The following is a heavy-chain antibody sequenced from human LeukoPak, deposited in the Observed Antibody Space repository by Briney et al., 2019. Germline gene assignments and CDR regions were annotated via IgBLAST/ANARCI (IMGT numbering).Heavy chain of an antibody. J-gene: IGHJ4*02. Sequence: ASVKVSCKASGYTFTGYYMHWVRQAPGQGLEWMGWINPNSGGTNYAQKFQGRVTMTRDTSISTAYMELNRLISDDTAIYYCANIAADITGGANFDHWGQGTLVTVSS. CDR3: ANIAADITGGANFDH. CDR1: GYTFTGYY. CDR2: INPNSGGT. V-gene: IGHV1-2*02. D-gene: IGHD6-13*01.